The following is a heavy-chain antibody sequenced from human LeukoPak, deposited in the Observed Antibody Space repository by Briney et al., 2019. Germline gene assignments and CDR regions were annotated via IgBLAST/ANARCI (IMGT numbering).Heavy chain of an antibody. D-gene: IGHD3-10*01. CDR2: IYYSGST. V-gene: IGHV4-31*03. CDR3: ARNYYGSGRAFDI. J-gene: IGHJ3*02. CDR1: GGSISSGGYY. Sequence: PSQTLSLTCTVSGGSISSGGYYWSWIRQHPGKGLEWIGYIYYSGSTYYNPSLKSRVTISVDTSKNQFSLRLSSVTAADPAVYYCARNYYGSGRAFDIWGQGTMVTVSS.